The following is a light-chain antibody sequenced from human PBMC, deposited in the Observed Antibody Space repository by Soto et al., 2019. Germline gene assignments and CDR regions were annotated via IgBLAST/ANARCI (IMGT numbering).Light chain of an antibody. CDR2: AAS. CDR1: HSISSW. CDR3: QQYNSYWT. Sequence: DIQMTQSPSTLSASIGDRVTVTCRASHSISSWLAWYQQKPGKVPNLLIYAASTLESGVPSRFSGSGSGTEFTLTISSLQPDDFATYYCQQYNSYWTFGQGTKV. J-gene: IGKJ1*01. V-gene: IGKV1-5*01.